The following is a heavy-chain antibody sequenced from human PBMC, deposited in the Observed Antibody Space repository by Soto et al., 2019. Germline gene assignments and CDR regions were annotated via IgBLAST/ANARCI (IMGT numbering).Heavy chain of an antibody. V-gene: IGHV3-23*01. CDR3: AREPLLTESGPGGFDS. J-gene: IGHJ4*02. CDR2: ITFSGGSA. D-gene: IGHD3-10*01. Sequence: GGSLRLSCAASGFTFRNYPMSWVRQAPGKGLEWVSGITFSGGSAYYADSVRGRFIISRDNSKNAVSVQMNSLRDDDTAVYYCAREPLLTESGPGGFDSWGQGVLVTVSS. CDR1: GFTFRNYP.